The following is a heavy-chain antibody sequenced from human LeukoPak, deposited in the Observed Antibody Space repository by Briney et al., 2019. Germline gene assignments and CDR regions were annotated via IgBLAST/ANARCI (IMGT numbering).Heavy chain of an antibody. D-gene: IGHD3-10*01. CDR3: ARTVSGSYFL. Sequence: SETLSLTCAVYGGSFSGYYWSWIRQPPGKGLEWIGEINHSGSTNYNPSLKSRVTISVDKSKNQFSLKLSSVTAADTAVYYCARTVSGSYFLWGQGTLVTVSS. J-gene: IGHJ4*02. V-gene: IGHV4-34*01. CDR2: INHSGST. CDR1: GGSFSGYY.